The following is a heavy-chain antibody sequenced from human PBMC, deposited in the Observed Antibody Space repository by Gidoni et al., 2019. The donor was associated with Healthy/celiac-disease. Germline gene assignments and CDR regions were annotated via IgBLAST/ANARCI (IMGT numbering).Heavy chain of an antibody. CDR3: ARVDYGSGGFDY. CDR2: IYYSGST. J-gene: IGHJ4*02. D-gene: IGHD3-10*01. CDR1: AGSISSSSYY. Sequence: QLQLQESGPGLVKPSETLSLTCTVSAGSISSSSYYWGWIRQPPGKGLEWIGSIYYSGSTYYNPSRKSRVTISVDTSKNQFSLKLSSVTAADTAVYYCARVDYGSGGFDYWGQGTLVTVSS. V-gene: IGHV4-39*01.